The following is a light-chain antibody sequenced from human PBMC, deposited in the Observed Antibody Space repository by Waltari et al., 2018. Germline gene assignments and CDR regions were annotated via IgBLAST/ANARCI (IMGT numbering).Light chain of an antibody. CDR2: WAS. CDR1: QGVLYGSHNKNY. V-gene: IGKV4-1*01. J-gene: IGKJ2*01. Sequence: DIVMTQSPDSLAVSLGERATINCKSTQGVLYGSHNKNYLAWYQQKPGQPPKLLIYWASTRESGVPDRFSGSGSGTDFTLTISSLQAEDVAVYYCQQYYSTPYTFGQGTKLEIK. CDR3: QQYYSTPYT.